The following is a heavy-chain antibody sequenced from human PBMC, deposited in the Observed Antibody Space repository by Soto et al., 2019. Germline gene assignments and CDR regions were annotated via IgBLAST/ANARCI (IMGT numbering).Heavy chain of an antibody. V-gene: IGHV1-46*03. CDR1: GYTFTSYY. CDR3: ARGPRYYYDSSGDIDY. Sequence: ASVKVSCKASGYTFTSYYMHWVRQAPGQGLEWMGIINPSGGSTSYAQKFQGRVTMTRDTSTSTVYMELSSLRSEDTAVYYCARGPRYYYDSSGDIDYWGQGTLVTVS. CDR2: INPSGGST. J-gene: IGHJ4*02. D-gene: IGHD3-22*01.